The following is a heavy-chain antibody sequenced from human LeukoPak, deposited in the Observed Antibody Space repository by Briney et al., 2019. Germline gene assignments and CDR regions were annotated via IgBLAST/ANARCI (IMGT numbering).Heavy chain of an antibody. CDR1: GGSISSGDYY. CDR2: IYYSGTT. J-gene: IGHJ4*02. D-gene: IGHD4-23*01. V-gene: IGHV4-31*03. CDR3: ARYGGNAHDY. Sequence: MSSQTLSLTCTVSGGSISSGDYYWSWIRQHPGNGLEWIGHIYYSGTTYYNPSLKSRVSISVDTSKNRFSLRLSSVTAADTAVYYCARYGGNAHDYWGQGTLVTVSS.